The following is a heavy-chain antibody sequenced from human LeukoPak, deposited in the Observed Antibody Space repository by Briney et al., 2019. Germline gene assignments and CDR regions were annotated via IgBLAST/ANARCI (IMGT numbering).Heavy chain of an antibody. CDR2: IYSGGST. D-gene: IGHD1-26*01. Sequence: PGGSLRLSCAAPGFTVSSNYMSWVRQAPGKGLEWVSVIYSGGSTYYADSVKGRFTISRDNSKNTLYLQMNSLRAEDTAVYYCARDAPPSIVGATWPRGVYWGQGTLVTVSS. J-gene: IGHJ4*02. CDR3: ARDAPPSIVGATWPRGVY. CDR1: GFTVSSNY. V-gene: IGHV3-53*01.